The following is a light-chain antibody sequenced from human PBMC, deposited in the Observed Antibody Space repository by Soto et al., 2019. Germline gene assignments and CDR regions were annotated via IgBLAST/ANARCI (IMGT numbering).Light chain of an antibody. Sequence: SYELTQPPSVSVSPGQTASITCSGDKLGDKYVCWYQQRPGQSPVLVIYQDSKRPSGIPERFSGSNSGNTATLTISGTQAMDEADYYCQAGDNSVLFGGGTKLTVL. CDR1: KLGDKY. V-gene: IGLV3-1*01. CDR2: QDS. CDR3: QAGDNSVL. J-gene: IGLJ2*01.